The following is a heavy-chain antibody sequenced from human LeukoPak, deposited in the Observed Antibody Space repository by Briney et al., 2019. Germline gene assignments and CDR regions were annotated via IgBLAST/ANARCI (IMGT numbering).Heavy chain of an antibody. CDR1: GFSFGSYA. D-gene: IGHD6-19*01. V-gene: IGHV3-74*01. Sequence: GGSLRLSCAASGFSFGSYAMSWVRHAPGKGLVWVSRVNSDGSSTIHADSVKGRFTISRDNAKNTLYLQMNSLRAEDTAIYYCARPSYSSGWYDSWGQGTLVTVSS. CDR2: VNSDGSST. CDR3: ARPSYSSGWYDS. J-gene: IGHJ5*01.